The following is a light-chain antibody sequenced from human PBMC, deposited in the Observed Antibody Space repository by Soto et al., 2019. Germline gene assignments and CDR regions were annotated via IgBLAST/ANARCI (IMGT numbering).Light chain of an antibody. CDR3: QQGSNWPPLT. J-gene: IGKJ4*01. CDR1: QSVRY. V-gene: IGKV3-11*01. Sequence: EIVLTQSPAILSLSPGERATLSCRASQSVRYLAWYQHKPGQAPRLLIYDASNRATGIPARFSGSGSETDFTLTISNLEPEDFAVYYCQQGSNWPPLTFGGGTKVEIK. CDR2: DAS.